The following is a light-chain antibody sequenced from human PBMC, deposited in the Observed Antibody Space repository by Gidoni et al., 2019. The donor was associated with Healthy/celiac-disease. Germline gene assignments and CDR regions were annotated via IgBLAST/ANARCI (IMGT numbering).Light chain of an antibody. V-gene: IGKV3-20*01. CDR3: QQYGSSLIFT. CDR1: QSVSSSS. Sequence: EIVLTQSPGTLSLSPGERATLSCRASQSVSSSSLAWYQQKPGQAPRLLIYGASSRATGIPDRFRGSGSGTDFTLTISRLEPEDFAVYYCQQYGSSLIFTFGPGTKVDIK. J-gene: IGKJ3*01. CDR2: GAS.